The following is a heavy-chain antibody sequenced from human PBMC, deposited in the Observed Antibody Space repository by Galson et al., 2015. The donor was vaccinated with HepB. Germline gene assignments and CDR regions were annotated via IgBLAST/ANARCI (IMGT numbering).Heavy chain of an antibody. CDR3: ARDHPTRITIFGVGNWFDP. J-gene: IGHJ5*02. CDR1: GFTFSSYS. CDR2: ISSSSSTI. V-gene: IGHV3-48*01. D-gene: IGHD3-3*01. Sequence: SLRLSCAASGFTFSSYSMNWVRQAPGKGLEWVSYISSSSSTIHYADSVKGRFTISRDNAKNSLYLQMNSLRAEDTAVYYCARDHPTRITIFGVGNWFDPWGQGTLVTVSS.